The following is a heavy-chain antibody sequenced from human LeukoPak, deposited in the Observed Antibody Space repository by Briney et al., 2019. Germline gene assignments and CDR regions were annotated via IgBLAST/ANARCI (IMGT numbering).Heavy chain of an antibody. D-gene: IGHD4-23*01. CDR2: IYYSGST. CDR1: GGSISSSSYY. CDR3: ASGGNVRYYYYYMDV. Sequence: PSETLSLTCTVSGGSISSSSYYWGWIRQPPGKGLEWIGSIYYSGSTYYNTSLKSRVTISVDTSKNQFSLKLSSVTAADTAVYHCASGGNVRYYYYYMDVWGKGTTVTVSS. V-gene: IGHV4-39*01. J-gene: IGHJ6*03.